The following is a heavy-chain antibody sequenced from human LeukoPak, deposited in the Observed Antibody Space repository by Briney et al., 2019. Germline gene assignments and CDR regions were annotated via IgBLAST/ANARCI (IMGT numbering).Heavy chain of an antibody. CDR1: GGSISDGTYY. D-gene: IGHD1-1*01. CDR3: ARRTTESYSDY. CDR2: IHYSGTT. J-gene: IGHJ4*02. V-gene: IGHV4-39*01. Sequence: SETLSLTCTVSGGSISDGTYYWGWIRQPPGKGLGWIGTIHYSGTTHYNRSLKSRVTLSVDTSKNQFSLRLSSVTAADTAVYYCARRTTESYSDYWGQGTLVTVST.